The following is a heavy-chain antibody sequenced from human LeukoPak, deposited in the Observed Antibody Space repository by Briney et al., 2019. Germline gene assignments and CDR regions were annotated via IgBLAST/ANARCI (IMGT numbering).Heavy chain of an antibody. D-gene: IGHD6-13*01. Sequence: SVKVSCKASGGTFSSYAISWVRQAPGQGLEWMGRIIPIFGTASYAQKFQGRVTITTDESTSTAYMELSSLRSEDTAVYYCATQAAAGTYWFDPWGQGTLVTVSP. V-gene: IGHV1-69*05. CDR3: ATQAAAGTYWFDP. J-gene: IGHJ5*02. CDR1: GGTFSSYA. CDR2: IIPIFGTA.